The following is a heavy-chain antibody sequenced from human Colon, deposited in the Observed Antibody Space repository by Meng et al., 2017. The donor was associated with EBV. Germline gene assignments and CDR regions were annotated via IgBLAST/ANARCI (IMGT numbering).Heavy chain of an antibody. V-gene: IGHV1-2*04. CDR3: ARDWEGSWAVFGY. CDR2: INPNSGGT. CDR1: GYTFTGYF. J-gene: IGHJ4*02. Sequence: GQRVQSGAEVKRPGALVKVSCKAFGYTFTGYFMHWVRQAPGQGLEWMGWINPNSGGTNYAQKFQGWVTMTRDTSISTAYMELSRLRSDDTAVYYCARDWEGSWAVFGYWGQGTLVTVSS. D-gene: IGHD6-13*01.